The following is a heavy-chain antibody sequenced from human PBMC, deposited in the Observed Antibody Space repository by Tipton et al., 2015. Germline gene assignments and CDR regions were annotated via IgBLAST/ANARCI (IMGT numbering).Heavy chain of an antibody. Sequence: TLSLTCTVSGGSIRSYHWGWIRQAPGKGLEWIGYISHRDGTNYNPSLKSRVTISLDTSKSQFSLRLISMTAADTAVYYCARDIEHGMDVWGQWTTVTVTS. D-gene: IGHD1-26*01. CDR1: GGSIRSYH. CDR2: ISHRDGT. V-gene: IGHV4-59*01. CDR3: ARDIEHGMDV. J-gene: IGHJ6*02.